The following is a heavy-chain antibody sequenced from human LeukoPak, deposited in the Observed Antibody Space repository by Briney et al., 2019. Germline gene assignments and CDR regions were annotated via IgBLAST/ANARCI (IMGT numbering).Heavy chain of an antibody. Sequence: PGGSLRLSCAASGFTFSSYWMHWVRQAPGKGLVWVSRINSDGSSTSYADSVKGRFTISRDNAKNTLYLQMNSLRAEDTAVYYCARDRLGYCSGGSCGVFDYWGQGTLVTVSS. J-gene: IGHJ4*02. D-gene: IGHD2-15*01. CDR1: GFTFSSYW. CDR2: INSDGSST. CDR3: ARDRLGYCSGGSCGVFDY. V-gene: IGHV3-74*01.